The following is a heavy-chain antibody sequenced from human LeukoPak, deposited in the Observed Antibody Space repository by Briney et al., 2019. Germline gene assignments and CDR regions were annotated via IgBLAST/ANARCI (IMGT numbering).Heavy chain of an antibody. Sequence: ASVKVSSKVAGYTLTELSMHWERQAPGKGLEWKGGFDPEDGETIYAQKFQGKVTMTEDTSTDTAYMELSSLRSEDTAVYYCATDLKGGPSDYWGQGTLVTVSS. CDR2: FDPEDGET. V-gene: IGHV1-24*01. CDR3: ATDLKGGPSDY. D-gene: IGHD1-26*01. CDR1: GYTLTELS. J-gene: IGHJ4*02.